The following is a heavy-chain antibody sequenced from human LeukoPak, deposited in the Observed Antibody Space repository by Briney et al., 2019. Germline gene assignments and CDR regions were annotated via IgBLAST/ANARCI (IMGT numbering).Heavy chain of an antibody. J-gene: IGHJ4*02. CDR3: AKVSTYYDSSGYHSLDY. Sequence: GGSLRLSCAASGFIFDDYAMNWVRQAPGKGLEWVSTISGGGGSTYYADSVKGRFTISRDNSKNTLYLQVNSLRAEDTAVYYCAKVSTYYDSSGYHSLDYWGQGTLVTVSS. V-gene: IGHV3-23*01. CDR2: ISGGGGST. D-gene: IGHD3-22*01. CDR1: GFIFDDYA.